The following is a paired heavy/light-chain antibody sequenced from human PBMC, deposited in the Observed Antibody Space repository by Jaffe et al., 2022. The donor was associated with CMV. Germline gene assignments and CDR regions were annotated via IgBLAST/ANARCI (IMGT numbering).Light chain of an antibody. CDR3: MQGIHLRGFT. CDR2: EVS. V-gene: IGKV2-29*02. CDR1: QSLLHSDGKTY. Sequence: DIVMTQTPLSLSVTPGQPASISCKSSQSLLHSDGKTYLYWYLQKPGQSPQLLIYEVSSRFSGVPDRFSGSGSGTDFTLKISRVEAEDVGVYYCMQGIHLRGFTFGPGTKVDIK. J-gene: IGKJ3*01.
Heavy chain of an antibody. CDR3: ARGGDCGGDCYSKNYYYYGMDV. V-gene: IGHV4-39*01. D-gene: IGHD2-21*02. CDR1: GGSISSSSYY. Sequence: QLQLQESGPGLVKPSETLSLTCTVSGGSISSSSYYWGWIRQPPGKGLEWIGSIYYSGSTYYNPSLKSRVTISVDTSKNQFSLKLSSVTAADTAVYYCARGGDCGGDCYSKNYYYYGMDVWGQGTTVTVSS. CDR2: IYYSGST. J-gene: IGHJ6*02.